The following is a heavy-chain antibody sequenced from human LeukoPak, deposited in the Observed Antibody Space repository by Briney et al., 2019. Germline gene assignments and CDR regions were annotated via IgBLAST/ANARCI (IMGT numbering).Heavy chain of an antibody. CDR1: GFTFSSYW. Sequence: AGGSLRLSCAVAGFTFSSYWMSWVRQAPGRRPEWVANIKPDGSEKYYVDSVKGRFTVSRDNAKNSLFLQMNSLRDEDTAVYYCARDEIYYDILTGYRHFDYWGQGTLVTVFS. D-gene: IGHD3-9*01. J-gene: IGHJ4*02. CDR3: ARDEIYYDILTGYRHFDY. CDR2: IKPDGSEK. V-gene: IGHV3-7*01.